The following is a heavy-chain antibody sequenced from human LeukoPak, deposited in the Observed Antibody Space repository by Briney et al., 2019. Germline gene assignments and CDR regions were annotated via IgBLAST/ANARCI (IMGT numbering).Heavy chain of an antibody. D-gene: IGHD4-17*01. CDR1: GFRFRDYW. J-gene: IGHJ4*02. Sequence: GGSLRLSCAASGFRFRDYWMDWLRQAPGMGLEWVASIKPDGSQRDYVDSVKGRFTISRDNAQNSLYLQMNSLRAEDTAVYYCAKEGFGDYGDYGRFDYWGQGTLVTVSS. CDR2: IKPDGSQR. CDR3: AKEGFGDYGDYGRFDY. V-gene: IGHV3-7*03.